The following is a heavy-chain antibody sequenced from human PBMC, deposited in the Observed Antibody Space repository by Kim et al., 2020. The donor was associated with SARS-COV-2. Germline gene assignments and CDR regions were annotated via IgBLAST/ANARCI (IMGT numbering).Heavy chain of an antibody. CDR2: ISGSGGSK. D-gene: IGHD3-3*01. CDR3: AKGLRFLEWLLDDDAFDI. CDR1: GFTFSSYD. V-gene: IGHV3-23*01. J-gene: IGHJ3*02. Sequence: GGSLRLSCAASGFTFSSYDMSWVRQAPGKGLEWVSAISGSGGSKYYADSVKGRFTISRDNSKNTLYLQMNSLRAEDTAVYYCAKGLRFLEWLLDDDAFDICGERTMGTVSS.